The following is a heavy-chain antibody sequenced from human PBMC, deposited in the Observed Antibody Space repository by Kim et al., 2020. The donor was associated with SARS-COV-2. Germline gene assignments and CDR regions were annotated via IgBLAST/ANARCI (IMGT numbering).Heavy chain of an antibody. CDR3: SSGRDDYNPFDF. J-gene: IGHJ5*01. D-gene: IGHD4-4*01. CDR2: IRSRANNGKT. Sequence: GGSLRLSCSVSGITFGTYSLSWIRQGPGKGLEWVAFIRSRANNGKTQYAPSVKDRFTISQDHLKNIAYLQMNSLKTEDTGVYYCSSGRDDYNPFDFWGQGTRVTVSS. CDR1: GITFGTYS. V-gene: IGHV3-49*03.